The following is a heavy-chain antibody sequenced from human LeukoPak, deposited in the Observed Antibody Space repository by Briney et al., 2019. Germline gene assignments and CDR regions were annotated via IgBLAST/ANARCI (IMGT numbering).Heavy chain of an antibody. J-gene: IGHJ4*02. D-gene: IGHD6-19*01. Sequence: GASVKVSCRASGYTFTSYGINWVRQAPGQGLEWMGWISAYNGNTNYAQKLQGRVTMTTDTSTSTAYMELRSLRSDDTAVYYCARDPPTPQPQWLAYWGQGTLVTVSS. CDR3: ARDPPTPQPQWLAY. CDR1: GYTFTSYG. V-gene: IGHV1-18*01. CDR2: ISAYNGNT.